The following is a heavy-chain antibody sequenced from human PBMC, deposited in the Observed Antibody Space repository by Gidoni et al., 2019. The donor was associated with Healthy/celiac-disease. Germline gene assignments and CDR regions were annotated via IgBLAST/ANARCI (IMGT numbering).Heavy chain of an antibody. J-gene: IGHJ4*02. Sequence: EVQLVESGGGLVKPGGSLRLSCAASGFTFSSYSMNWVRQAPGKGLEWVSSISSSSSYIYYADSVKGRFTISRDNAKNSLYLQMNSLRAEDTAVYYCARDRAYSGYDVGLDYWGQGTLVTVSS. CDR2: ISSSSSYI. V-gene: IGHV3-21*01. D-gene: IGHD5-12*01. CDR3: ARDRAYSGYDVGLDY. CDR1: GFTFSSYS.